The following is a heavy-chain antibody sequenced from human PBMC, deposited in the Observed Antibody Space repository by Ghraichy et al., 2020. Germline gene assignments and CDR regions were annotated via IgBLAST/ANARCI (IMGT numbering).Heavy chain of an antibody. J-gene: IGHJ4*02. CDR1: GFTFSNAW. CDR2: IKSKTDGGTT. D-gene: IGHD3-3*01. CDR3: TTGGGLRFLGY. Sequence: GESLNISCAASGFTFSNAWMSWVRQAPGKGLEWVGRIKSKTDGGTTDYAAPVKGRFTISRDDSKNTLYLQMNSLKTEDTAVYYCTTGGGLRFLGYWGQGTLVTVSS. V-gene: IGHV3-15*01.